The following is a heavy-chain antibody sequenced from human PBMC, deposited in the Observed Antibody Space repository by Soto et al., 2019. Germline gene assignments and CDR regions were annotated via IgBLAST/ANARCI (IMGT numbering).Heavy chain of an antibody. CDR1: GGSITSRSYY. V-gene: IGHV4-39*01. D-gene: IGHD6-13*01. CDR3: ARHKDTSSRYLLPDF. J-gene: IGHJ4*02. Sequence: QLQLQESGPGLVKPSETLSLTCTVSGGSITSRSYYWGWIRQPPGKGLEWIGSIYYSGNAYYNPSLKSRVAASVDTSKNQFSLKVTSVTATDTAVYYCARHKDTSSRYLLPDFWGQGTLVTVSS. CDR2: IYYSGNA.